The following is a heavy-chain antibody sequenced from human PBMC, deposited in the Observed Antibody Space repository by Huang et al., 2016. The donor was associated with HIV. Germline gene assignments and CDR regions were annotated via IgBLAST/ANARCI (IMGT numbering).Heavy chain of an antibody. J-gene: IGHJ6*03. CDR1: GYTFSSFG. V-gene: IGHV1-18*01. D-gene: IGHD5-18*01. Sequence: QVQLVQSGAEVKKPGASVKVSCKASGYTFSSFGISWVRQAPGQGLEWVGGISVYNGNTKVAQKFQGRLTMTTDTATSTAYMELRSLRSDDTAVYYCARGGGIQLWLLGYYYMDVWGNGTTVTVSS. CDR2: ISVYNGNT. CDR3: ARGGGIQLWLLGYYYMDV.